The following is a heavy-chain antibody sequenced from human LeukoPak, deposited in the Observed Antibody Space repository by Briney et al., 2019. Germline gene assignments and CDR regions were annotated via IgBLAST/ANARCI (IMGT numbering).Heavy chain of an antibody. D-gene: IGHD2-2*01. CDR2: ISYDENDK. J-gene: IGHJ3*02. Sequence: GGSLRLSCAASGFTFSTSAMHWVRQAPGKGLEWVAVISYDENDKYYADSVKGRFTISRDNSKNTLYLQMNSLRAEDTAVYYCARGGLGYCSSTSCYGWTFDIWGQGTMVTVSS. CDR1: GFTFSTSA. V-gene: IGHV3-30-3*01. CDR3: ARGGLGYCSSTSCYGWTFDI.